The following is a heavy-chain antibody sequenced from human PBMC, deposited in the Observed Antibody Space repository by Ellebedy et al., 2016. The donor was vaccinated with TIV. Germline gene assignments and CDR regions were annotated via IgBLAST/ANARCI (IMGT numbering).Heavy chain of an antibody. CDR3: ASLGGREPNWFDP. D-gene: IGHD1-14*01. CDR2: INPGNGNT. V-gene: IGHV1-3*01. CDR1: GYTFTNYG. Sequence: AASVKVSCKASGYTFTNYGLHWVRQAPGQRLEWMGWINPGNGNTRYSQKFQGRVTQTRDTSASEGYMELSSLTSEDTAVYYCASLGGREPNWFDPWGQGTLVTVSS. J-gene: IGHJ5*02.